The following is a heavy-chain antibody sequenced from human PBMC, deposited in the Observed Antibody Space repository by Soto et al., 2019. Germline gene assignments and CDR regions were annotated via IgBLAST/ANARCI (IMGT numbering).Heavy chain of an antibody. CDR2: IYYSGST. CDR3: ARLRGDYGAVPGYYYGMDV. V-gene: IGHV4-59*08. Sequence: SETLSLTCTVSGGSISSYYWSWIRQPPGKGLEWIGYIYYSGSTNYNPSLKSRVTISVDTSKNQFSLKLSSVTAADTAVYYCARLRGDYGAVPGYYYGMDVWGQGTTVTVSS. CDR1: GGSISSYY. J-gene: IGHJ6*02. D-gene: IGHD4-17*01.